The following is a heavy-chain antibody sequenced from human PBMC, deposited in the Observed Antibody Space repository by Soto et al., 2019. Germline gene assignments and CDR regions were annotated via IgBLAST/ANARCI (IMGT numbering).Heavy chain of an antibody. CDR2: INPNSGGT. J-gene: IGHJ3*02. CDR1: GYTFTGYY. D-gene: IGHD6-19*01. CDR3: ARAMWGKGGWQTDDAFDI. Sequence: ASVKVSCKASGYTFTGYYMHWVRQAPGQGLEWMGWINPNSGGTNYAQKFQGWVTMTRDTSISTAYMELSRLRSDDTAVYYCARAMWGKGGWQTDDAFDIWGQGTMVTVSS. V-gene: IGHV1-2*04.